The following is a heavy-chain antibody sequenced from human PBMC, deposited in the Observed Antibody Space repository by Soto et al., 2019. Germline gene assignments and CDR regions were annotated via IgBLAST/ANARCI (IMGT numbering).Heavy chain of an antibody. Sequence: QVQLVQSGAEVKKPGASVKVSCKASGYTFSNYDINWVRQATGQGLEWMGWMNPNSGNTGYAQKFQGRVTMTRNTSISTAYMELSSLRSDDTAVYYCARVYCGITMTCWFGPWGQGTLVTVSS. CDR3: ARVYCGITMTCWFGP. J-gene: IGHJ5*02. CDR2: MNPNSGNT. D-gene: IGHD3-22*01. CDR1: GYTFSNYD. V-gene: IGHV1-8*01.